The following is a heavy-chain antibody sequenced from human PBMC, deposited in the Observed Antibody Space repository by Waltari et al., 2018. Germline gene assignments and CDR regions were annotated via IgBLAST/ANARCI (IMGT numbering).Heavy chain of an antibody. CDR2: ISGSGGST. CDR1: GFTFSSYA. J-gene: IGHJ4*02. Sequence: EVQLLESGGGLVQPGGSLRLSCAASGFTFSSYAMSWVRRAPGKGLEWVSAISGSGGSTYYADSVKGRFTISRDNSKNTLYLQMNSLRAEDTAVYYCAKDLRLLLRETDYWGQGTLVTVSS. V-gene: IGHV3-23*01. CDR3: AKDLRLLLRETDY. D-gene: IGHD2-15*01.